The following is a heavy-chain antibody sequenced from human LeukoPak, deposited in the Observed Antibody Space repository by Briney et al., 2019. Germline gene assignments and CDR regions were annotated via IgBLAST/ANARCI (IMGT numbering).Heavy chain of an antibody. CDR3: ARDALISAKTHDAFDI. CDR2: IKQNGGEK. CDR1: GFTFSSYA. V-gene: IGHV3-7*01. D-gene: IGHD6-25*01. J-gene: IGHJ3*02. Sequence: GGSLRLSCAASGFTFSSYAMTWVRQAPGKGLEWVANIKQNGGEKYYVDSVKGRFTISRDNVKNSLYLQMNSLRAEDTAVFYCARDALISAKTHDAFDIWGQGTVVTVSS.